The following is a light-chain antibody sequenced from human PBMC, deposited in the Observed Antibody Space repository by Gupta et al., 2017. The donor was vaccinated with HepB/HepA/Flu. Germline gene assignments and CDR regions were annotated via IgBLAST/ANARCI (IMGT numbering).Light chain of an antibody. Sequence: DIQMTQSPSSVSASVGDRVTITCRASQDIRTWLAWYQQKPGRAPKLLMYAASTLQSGVSSRFSGSGSGTDFTLTISSLQSEDLATYYCQEANRFPITFGGGTKVEIK. CDR3: QEANRFPIT. CDR1: QDIRTW. J-gene: IGKJ4*01. V-gene: IGKV1D-12*01. CDR2: AAS.